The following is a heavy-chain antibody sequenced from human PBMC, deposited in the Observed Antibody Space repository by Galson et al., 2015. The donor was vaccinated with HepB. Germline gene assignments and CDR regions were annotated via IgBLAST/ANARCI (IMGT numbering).Heavy chain of an antibody. D-gene: IGHD3-22*01. J-gene: IGHJ6*02. CDR3: ARALDYYDSSGSYGMDV. Sequence: SLRLSCAASGFTFSSYWMHWVRQAPGEGLVWVSRINSDGSSTSYADSVKGRFTISRDNAKNTLYLQMNSLRAEDTAVYYCARALDYYDSSGSYGMDVWGQGTTVTVSS. CDR2: INSDGSST. V-gene: IGHV3-74*01. CDR1: GFTFSSYW.